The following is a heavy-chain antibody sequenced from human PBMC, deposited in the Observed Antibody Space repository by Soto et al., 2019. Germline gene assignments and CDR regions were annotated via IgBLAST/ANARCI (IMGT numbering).Heavy chain of an antibody. D-gene: IGHD2-15*01. CDR1: GFTFSSYG. J-gene: IGHJ4*02. Sequence: QVQLVESGGGVVQPGRSLRLSCAASGFTFSSYGMHWVRQAPGKGLEWVAVIWDDGSNKYYADSVKGRFTISRDNSKNTLYLQMNSLRAEDTAVYYCARARRLGYCSGGSCYPGYWGQGTLVTVSS. V-gene: IGHV3-33*01. CDR2: IWDDGSNK. CDR3: ARARRLGYCSGGSCYPGY.